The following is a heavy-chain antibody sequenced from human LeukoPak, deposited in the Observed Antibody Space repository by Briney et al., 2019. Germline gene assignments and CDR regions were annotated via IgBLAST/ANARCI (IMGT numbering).Heavy chain of an antibody. CDR2: IYYSGST. CDR3: ARVAVAGLDY. Sequence: PSETLSLTCTVSGGSISSYYWSWIRQPPGEGLEWIGYIYYSGSTNYNPSLKSRVTISVDTSKNQFSLKLSSVTAADTAVYYCARVAVAGLDYWGQGTLVTVSS. D-gene: IGHD6-19*01. CDR1: GGSISSYY. V-gene: IGHV4-59*01. J-gene: IGHJ4*02.